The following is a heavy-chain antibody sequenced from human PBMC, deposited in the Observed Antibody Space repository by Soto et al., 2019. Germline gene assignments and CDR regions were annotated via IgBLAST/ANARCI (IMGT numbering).Heavy chain of an antibody. V-gene: IGHV3-23*01. CDR1: GFTCSRYA. D-gene: IGHD3-22*01. CDR3: AKSTPNYYDSSGYYYSEYYFDY. CDR2: ISGSGGST. Sequence: GGSLRLSCAASGFTCSRYAMSWVRQAPGKGLEWVSAISGSGGSTYYADSVKGRFSISRDNSKNTLYLQMNSLRAEDTAVYYCAKSTPNYYDSSGYYYSEYYFDYWGQGTLVTVSS. J-gene: IGHJ4*02.